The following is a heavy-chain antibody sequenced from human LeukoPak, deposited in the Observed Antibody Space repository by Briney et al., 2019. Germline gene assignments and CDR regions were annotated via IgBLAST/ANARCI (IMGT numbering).Heavy chain of an antibody. Sequence: SETLSLTCTVSGGSISSYYWNWIRQPPGKGLEWIGYIYYSGSTNYNPSLKSRVTISVDKSKNQFSLKLSSVTAADTAVYYCARMGDYYYALWGQGILVTVSS. CDR3: ARMGDYYYAL. V-gene: IGHV4-59*12. J-gene: IGHJ4*02. CDR2: IYYSGST. D-gene: IGHD3-16*01. CDR1: GGSISSYY.